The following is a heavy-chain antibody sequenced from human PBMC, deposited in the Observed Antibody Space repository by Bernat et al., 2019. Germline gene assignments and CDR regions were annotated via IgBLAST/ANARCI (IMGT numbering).Heavy chain of an antibody. CDR1: GFTFSSYA. V-gene: IGHV3-23*04. Sequence: EVQLVESGGGLVQPGGSLRLSCAASGFTFSSYAMSWVRQAPGKGLEWVSAISGSGGSTDYADSVKGRFTISRDNSKNTLYLQMNSLRAEDTAVYYCAKAGNYDFWSGSPVYYYYMDVWGKGTTVTVSS. CDR2: ISGSGGST. CDR3: AKAGNYDFWSGSPVYYYYMDV. J-gene: IGHJ6*03. D-gene: IGHD3-3*01.